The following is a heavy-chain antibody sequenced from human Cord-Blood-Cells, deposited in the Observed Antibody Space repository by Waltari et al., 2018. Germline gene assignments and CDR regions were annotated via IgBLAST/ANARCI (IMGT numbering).Heavy chain of an antibody. CDR2: LSSSASTK. V-gene: IGHV3-48*03. Sequence: EVQLVESGGGLVQPGGSLRLSCAASGFTFSSYEMNWVRQAPGKVLVWVSYLSSSASTKYYADSLKGRFTISRDNAKNSLYLQMNSLRAEDTAVYYCARGSGDIVVVPAAMYFQHWGQGTLVTVSS. D-gene: IGHD2-2*01. J-gene: IGHJ1*01. CDR3: ARGSGDIVVVPAAMYFQH. CDR1: GFTFSSYE.